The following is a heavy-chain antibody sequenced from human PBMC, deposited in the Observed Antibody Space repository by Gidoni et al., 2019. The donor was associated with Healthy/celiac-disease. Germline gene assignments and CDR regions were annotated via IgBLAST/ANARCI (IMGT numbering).Heavy chain of an antibody. V-gene: IGHV4-39*07. CDR2: IYYSGST. CDR3: ARDVAAGKGYYYGMDV. J-gene: IGHJ6*02. CDR1: GGSISSSSYY. Sequence: QLQLQESGPGLVKPSETLSLTCTVSGGSISSSSYYWGWIRQPPGKGLEWIGSIYYSGSTYYNPSLKSRVTISVDTSKNQFSLKLSSVTAADTAVYYCARDVAAGKGYYYGMDVWGQGTTVTVSS. D-gene: IGHD6-13*01.